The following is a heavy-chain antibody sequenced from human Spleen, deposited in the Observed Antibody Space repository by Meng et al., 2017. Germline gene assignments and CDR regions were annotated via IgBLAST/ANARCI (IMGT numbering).Heavy chain of an antibody. D-gene: IGHD2-21*01. V-gene: IGHV4-34*01. Sequence: QLHQWGAGLLKPPETSALICSFSGGFFTGYDWSWVRQSPSKGLEWLGQINHGGNTKYNPSLKSRVTISLTKSKNQFSLNVNSVTAADTAVYYCVRNEGYSFGAWGQGTLVTVSS. CDR1: GGFFTGYD. CDR2: INHGGNT. CDR3: VRNEGYSFGA. J-gene: IGHJ5*02.